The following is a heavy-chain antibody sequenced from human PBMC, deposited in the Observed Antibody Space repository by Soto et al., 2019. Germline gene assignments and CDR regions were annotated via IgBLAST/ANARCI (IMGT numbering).Heavy chain of an antibody. V-gene: IGHV1-46*01. CDR2: INPSGGST. D-gene: IGHD6-6*01. CDR1: GYTFTSYY. CDR3: AIEYSSSPPYYPIGY. J-gene: IGHJ4*02. Sequence: GASVKVFCKASGYTFTSYYMHWVRQAPGQGLEWMGIINPSGGSTSYAQKFQGRVTMTRDTSTSTVYMELSSLRSEDTAVYYCAIEYSSSPPYYPIGYWGQGTLVTVSS.